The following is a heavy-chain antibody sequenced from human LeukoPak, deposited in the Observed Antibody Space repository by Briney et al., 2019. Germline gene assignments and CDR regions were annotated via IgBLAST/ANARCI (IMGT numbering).Heavy chain of an antibody. V-gene: IGHV3-23*01. CDR3: AKDALLHISGWLNWFDP. CDR1: GFTFSSYG. D-gene: IGHD6-19*01. Sequence: GGTLILSCAASGFTFSSYGMSWVRQAPGKGLEWVSAISGGGGSTYYTDSVKGRFTISRDNSNNTLYLQMNSLRADDTAVYYCAKDALLHISGWLNWFDPWGQGTLVTVSS. J-gene: IGHJ5*02. CDR2: ISGGGGST.